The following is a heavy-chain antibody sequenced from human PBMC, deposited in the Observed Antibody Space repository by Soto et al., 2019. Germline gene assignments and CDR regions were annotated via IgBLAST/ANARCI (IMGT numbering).Heavy chain of an antibody. CDR1: GASISSTYW. CDR2: IYHTGAT. Sequence: SETLSLTCFVSGASISSTYWWSWVRQTPGKRLEWIGQIYHTGATSYNPSLKNRVTISLDKSNNQFSLRLTSMTAADTAVYYCATLPARIVVVNTEFAPWGRGTLVTVSS. CDR3: ATLPARIVVVNTEFAP. J-gene: IGHJ5*02. D-gene: IGHD2-15*01. V-gene: IGHV4-4*02.